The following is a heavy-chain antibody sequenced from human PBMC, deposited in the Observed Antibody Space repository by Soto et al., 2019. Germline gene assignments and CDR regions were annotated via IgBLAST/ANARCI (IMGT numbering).Heavy chain of an antibody. CDR3: ARGDSNYTPGVDY. CDR2: IYYSGST. J-gene: IGHJ4*02. D-gene: IGHD4-4*01. V-gene: IGHV4-31*03. CDR1: GGSISSGGYY. Sequence: QVQLQESGPGLVKPSQTLSLTCTVSGGSISSGGYYWSWIRQHPGKGLEWIGYIYYSGSTYYNPSLKSRVNISVDTSKNQFSLKLSSVTAADTAVYYCARGDSNYTPGVDYWGQGTLVTVSS.